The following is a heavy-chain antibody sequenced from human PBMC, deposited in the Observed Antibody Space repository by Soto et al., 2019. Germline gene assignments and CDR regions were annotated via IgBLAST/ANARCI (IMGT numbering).Heavy chain of an antibody. CDR1: GDSVSSNNVV. CDR2: TYYRSKWYN. CDR3: ARINPPVGRGFDY. Sequence: PSQTLSLTCAISGDSVSSNNVVWNWIRQSPSRGLEWLGRTYYRSKWYNDYAVSVKSRITINPDTSKNQFSLQLNSVTPEDTAVYYCARINPPVGRGFDYWGQGTLVTVSS. V-gene: IGHV6-1*01. J-gene: IGHJ4*02. D-gene: IGHD1-26*01.